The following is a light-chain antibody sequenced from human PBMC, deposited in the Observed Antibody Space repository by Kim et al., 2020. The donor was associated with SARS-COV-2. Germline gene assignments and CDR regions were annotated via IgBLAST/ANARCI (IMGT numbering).Light chain of an antibody. Sequence: GHSITISFPGTTNDVGGHHSVSWYQQYPGKAPKFMIYDVSKRPSGVSNRFSGSKSGNTASLTISGLQAEDEADYYCSSYTTSSTLVFGGGTKVTVL. V-gene: IGLV2-14*04. CDR3: SSYTTSSTLV. J-gene: IGLJ2*01. CDR2: DVS. CDR1: TNDVGGHHS.